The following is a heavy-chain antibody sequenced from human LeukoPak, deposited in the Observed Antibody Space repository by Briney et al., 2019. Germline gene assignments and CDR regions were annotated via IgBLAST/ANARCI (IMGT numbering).Heavy chain of an antibody. J-gene: IGHJ4*02. CDR2: ISSSGNTI. CDR1: GFTFNNFE. V-gene: IGHV3-48*03. D-gene: IGHD3-22*01. CDR3: ARGPPNYYDSSGYFYL. Sequence: GGSLRLSCAASGFTFNNFEMNWVRQVPGKGLEWVSYISSSGNTIYYADSVKGRFTISRDNAKNSLYLQMNSLRAEDTALYFCARGPPNYYDSSGYFYLWGQGTLVTVSS.